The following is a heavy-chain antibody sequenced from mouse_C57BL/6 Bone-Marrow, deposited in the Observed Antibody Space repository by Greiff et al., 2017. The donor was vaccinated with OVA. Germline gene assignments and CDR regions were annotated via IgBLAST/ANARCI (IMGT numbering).Heavy chain of an antibody. D-gene: IGHD2-4*01. J-gene: IGHJ3*01. CDR1: EYEFPSHD. CDR2: INSDGGST. V-gene: IGHV5-2*01. Sequence: EVQRVESGGGLVQPGESLKLSCESNEYEFPSHDMSWVRKTPEKRLELVAAINSDGGSTYYTDTMERRFIISRDNAKKTLYLQMSSLRSEDTALYYCARRDDYDEENWFAYWGQGTLVTVSA. CDR3: ARRDDYDEENWFAY.